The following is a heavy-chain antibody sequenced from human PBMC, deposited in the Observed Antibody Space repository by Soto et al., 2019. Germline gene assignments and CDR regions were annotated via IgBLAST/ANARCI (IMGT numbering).Heavy chain of an antibody. CDR1: GYSFAGHW. V-gene: IGHV5-10-1*01. D-gene: IGHD3-22*01. CDR2: IDPSDSQT. Sequence: GESLKISCKGSGYSFAGHWITWVRQKPGKGLEWMGRIDPSDSQTYYSPSFRGHVTISVTKSITTVFLQWSSLRASDTAMYYCARQIYDSDTGPNFQYYFDSWGQGTPVTVSS. J-gene: IGHJ4*02. CDR3: ARQIYDSDTGPNFQYYFDS.